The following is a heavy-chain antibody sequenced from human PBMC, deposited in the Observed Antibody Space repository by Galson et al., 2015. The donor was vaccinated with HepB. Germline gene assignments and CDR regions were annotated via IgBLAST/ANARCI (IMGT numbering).Heavy chain of an antibody. V-gene: IGHV4-34*01. J-gene: IGHJ4*02. CDR2: INHSGST. Sequence: ETLSLTCAVYGGSFSGYYWSWIRQPPGKGLEWIGEINHSGSTNYNPSLKSRVTISVDTSKNQFSLKLSSVTAADTAVYYCARGQDDSSGYYSVFDYWGQGTLVTVSS. CDR3: ARGQDDSSGYYSVFDY. D-gene: IGHD3-22*01. CDR1: GGSFSGYY.